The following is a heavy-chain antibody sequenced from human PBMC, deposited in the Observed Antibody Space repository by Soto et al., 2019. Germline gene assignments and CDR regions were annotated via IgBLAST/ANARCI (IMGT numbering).Heavy chain of an antibody. CDR3: ARGPSGDKVDY. CDR2: IYHSEST. D-gene: IGHD7-27*01. Sequence: SETLSLTCAVSGGSISSSNWWSWVRQPPGRGLEWIGEIYHSESTNYNPSLKSRVTMSVDTSKSQLSLTLSSVSAADTAVYYCARGPSGDKVDYWGQGTLVTVSS. J-gene: IGHJ4*02. V-gene: IGHV4-4*02. CDR1: GGSISSSNW.